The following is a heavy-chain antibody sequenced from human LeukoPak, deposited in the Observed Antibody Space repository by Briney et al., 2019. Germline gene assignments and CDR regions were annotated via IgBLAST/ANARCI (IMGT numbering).Heavy chain of an antibody. Sequence: SETLALTCAVSGYSISSGYYWGWIRPPPGKGLEWIGSIYHSGSTYYNPSHKSRVTISVDTSKNQFALKLSSVTAADTAVYYCARNVKQLDFKENWFDPWGQGTLVTVSS. V-gene: IGHV4-38-2*01. CDR2: IYHSGST. CDR1: GYSISSGYY. J-gene: IGHJ5*02. D-gene: IGHD6-6*01. CDR3: ARNVKQLDFKENWFDP.